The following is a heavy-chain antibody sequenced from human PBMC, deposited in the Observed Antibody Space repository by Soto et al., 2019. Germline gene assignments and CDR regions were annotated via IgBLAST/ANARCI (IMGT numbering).Heavy chain of an antibody. CDR2: ISSSSSYI. CDR3: ARDRGSSGWFDP. D-gene: IGHD6-6*01. Sequence: EVQLVESGGGLVKPGGSLRLSCAASGFTFSSYSMNWVRQAPGKGLEWVSSISSSSSYIYYADSVKGRFTISRDNAKISLYLQMNSLRAEDTAVYYCARDRGSSGWFDPWGQGTLVTVSS. V-gene: IGHV3-21*01. J-gene: IGHJ5*02. CDR1: GFTFSSYS.